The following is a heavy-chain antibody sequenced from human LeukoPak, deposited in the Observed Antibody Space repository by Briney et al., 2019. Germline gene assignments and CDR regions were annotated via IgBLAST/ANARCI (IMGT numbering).Heavy chain of an antibody. V-gene: IGHV4-38-2*01. D-gene: IGHD2-21*01. J-gene: IGHJ6*03. CDR1: GYSISSGYY. CDR3: ARRGGGDYYYYMDV. Sequence: SETLSLTCAVSGYSISSGYYWGWIRQPPGKGLEWIGSIYHSGSTYYDPSLKSRVTTSVDTSNNHFSLKLSSVTAADTAVYYCARRGGGDYYYYMDVWGKGTTVTVSS. CDR2: IYHSGST.